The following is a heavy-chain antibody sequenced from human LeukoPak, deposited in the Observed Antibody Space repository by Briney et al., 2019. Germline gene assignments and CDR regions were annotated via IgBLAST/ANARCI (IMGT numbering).Heavy chain of an antibody. Sequence: SATLSLTCTVAGGSLSNYYWSWIRQYPGQGLEWIGYIYYSGSTTYNPSLKSRVTISVDTSKNQFSLKLTSVTAADTAVYYCERAGGNRFYPWAQGILVTVSS. CDR1: GGSLSNYY. CDR2: IYYSGST. V-gene: IGHV4-59*01. D-gene: IGHD3-10*01. J-gene: IGHJ5*02. CDR3: ERAGGNRFYP.